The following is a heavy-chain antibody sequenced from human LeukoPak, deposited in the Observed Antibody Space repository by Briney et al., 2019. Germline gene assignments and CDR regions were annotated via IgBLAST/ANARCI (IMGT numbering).Heavy chain of an antibody. J-gene: IGHJ4*02. CDR1: GGSMTTHH. CDR2: VLDSGRT. CDR3: TTIKRGNIFGYFDL. V-gene: IGHV4-59*11. D-gene: IGHD5-18*01. Sequence: SETLSLTCTVSGGSMTTHHWNWIRQTPGKGQEWIGYVLDSGRTKENPSLKSRVTLSADTSKNQLSVRRSSVTAADTAVYYCTTIKRGNIFGYFDLWGQGILVTVSS.